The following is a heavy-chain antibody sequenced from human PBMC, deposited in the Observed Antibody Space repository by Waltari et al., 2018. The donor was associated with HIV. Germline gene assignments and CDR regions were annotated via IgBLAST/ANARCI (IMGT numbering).Heavy chain of an antibody. V-gene: IGHV1-2*05. J-gene: IGHJ6*02. D-gene: IGHD5-12*01. CDR2: INHNSGDT. CDR1: GNTFTGYY. CDR3: ARVRGGGMDV. Sequence: QEHLVQSGAEVKKPGASVKVSCTASGNTFTGYYIHWVRQAPGQGLEWVGRINHNSGDTHYAQEFQGRVTMTRDTSISTGYMELHSLTSDDTGVYFCARVRGGGMDVWGQGTTVTVSS.